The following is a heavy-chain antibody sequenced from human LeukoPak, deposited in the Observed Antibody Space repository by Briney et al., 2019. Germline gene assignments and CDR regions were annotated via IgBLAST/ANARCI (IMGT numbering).Heavy chain of an antibody. Sequence: SEALSLTCAVSGGSISSYYWSWIRQPPGRGLEWIGYIYYSGTTNYNPSLKSRVTISVDTSKDQFSLKLTSVTAADTAVYYCAREDPQTTVPEGLDVWGQGTTVTVSS. CDR1: GGSISSYY. D-gene: IGHD4-17*01. V-gene: IGHV4-59*01. CDR2: IYYSGTT. CDR3: AREDPQTTVPEGLDV. J-gene: IGHJ6*02.